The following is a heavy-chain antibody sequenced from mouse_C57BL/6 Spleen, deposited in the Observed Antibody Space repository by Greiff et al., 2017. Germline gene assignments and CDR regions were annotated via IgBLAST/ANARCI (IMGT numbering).Heavy chain of an antibody. J-gene: IGHJ2*01. CDR1: GYTFTSYW. CDR2: IHPNSGST. V-gene: IGHV1-64*01. D-gene: IGHD1-1*01. Sequence: VQLQQPGAELVKPGASVKLSCKASGYTFTSYWMHWVKQRPGQGLEWIGMIHPNSGSTNYNEKFKSKATLTVDKSSSTAYMQLSSLTSEDSAVYYCARRVTTDYFDYWGQGTTLTVSS. CDR3: ARRVTTDYFDY.